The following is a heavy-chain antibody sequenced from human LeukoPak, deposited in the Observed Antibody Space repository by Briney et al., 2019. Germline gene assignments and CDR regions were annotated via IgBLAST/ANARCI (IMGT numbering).Heavy chain of an antibody. V-gene: IGHV1-2*02. CDR2: INPKSGGT. CDR3: ATAAQTPIECYFDY. CDR1: GYTFTDYH. Sequence: ASVKVSCKASGYTFTDYHVHWVRQAPGQGLEWLGWINPKSGGTNYAQRLQGRITMTRDTSISTAYMELSRLRSDDTAVYFCATAAQTPIECYFDYWGQGTLVTVSS. J-gene: IGHJ4*02. D-gene: IGHD3-16*02.